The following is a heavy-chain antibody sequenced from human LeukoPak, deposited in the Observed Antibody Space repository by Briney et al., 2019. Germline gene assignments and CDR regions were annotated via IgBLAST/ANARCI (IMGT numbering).Heavy chain of an antibody. Sequence: GGSLRLSCVASGLTFSRSAMSWVRQAPGKGLGWVSSISNIVTTAYHADVVKGRFTISRDNSKNTLYLQMNSLRAEDTAVYFCANGGDYYDRNGYHFIDYWGQETMVAVSS. D-gene: IGHD3-22*01. CDR2: ISNIVTTA. J-gene: IGHJ4*02. CDR1: GLTFSRSA. CDR3: ANGGDYYDRNGYHFIDY. V-gene: IGHV3-23*01.